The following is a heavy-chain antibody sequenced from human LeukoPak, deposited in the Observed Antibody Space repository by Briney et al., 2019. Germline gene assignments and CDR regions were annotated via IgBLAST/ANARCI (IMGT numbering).Heavy chain of an antibody. CDR1: GGSISSYY. CDR2: IYYSGGT. J-gene: IGHJ4*02. CDR3: ARGAYYSPY. V-gene: IGHV4-59*01. D-gene: IGHD3-10*01. Sequence: SETLSFTCTVSGGSISSYYWSWIRQPPGKGLGWIGYIYYSGGTNYNPSLKSRVTISVDTSKNKFSLKLSSVTAADTAVYYCARGAYYSPYWGQGTLVTVSS.